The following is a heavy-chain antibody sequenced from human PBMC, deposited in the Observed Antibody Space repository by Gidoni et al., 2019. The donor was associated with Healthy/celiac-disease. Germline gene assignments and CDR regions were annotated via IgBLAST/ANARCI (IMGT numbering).Heavy chain of an antibody. CDR3: ARSRIVVVPAAIRSPGYYYGMDV. CDR1: GSTFSSYA. CDR2: IIPIFGTA. D-gene: IGHD2-2*02. V-gene: IGHV1-69*01. J-gene: IGHJ6*02. Sequence: QVQLVQSGAEVKKPGSSVKVSCKASGSTFSSYAISWVRQAPGQGLEWMGGIIPIFGTANYAQKFQGRVTITADESTSTAYMELSSLRSEDTAVYYCARSRIVVVPAAIRSPGYYYGMDVWGQGTTVTVSS.